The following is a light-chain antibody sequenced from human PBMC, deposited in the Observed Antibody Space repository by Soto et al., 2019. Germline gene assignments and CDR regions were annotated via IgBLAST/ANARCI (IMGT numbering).Light chain of an antibody. Sequence: DIQMTQSPSSLSASVGDRVTITCRASQNINSHLHWYQQKPGKAPNLLIYAASSLENGVSSRFSGSGSGTDFTLTITSLQPEDFATYFCQQTYSTLWTFGQGTNVEIK. CDR2: AAS. J-gene: IGKJ1*01. CDR1: QNINSH. CDR3: QQTYSTLWT. V-gene: IGKV1-39*01.